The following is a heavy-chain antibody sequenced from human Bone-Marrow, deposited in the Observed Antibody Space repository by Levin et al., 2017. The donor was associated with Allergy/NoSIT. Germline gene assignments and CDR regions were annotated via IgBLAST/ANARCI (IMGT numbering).Heavy chain of an antibody. CDR3: ARGEYDFGSGSIDY. D-gene: IGHD3-3*01. CDR2: IKKDGSEK. V-gene: IGHV3-7*01. Sequence: GESLKISCAGSGFSFDDYWMNWVRQAPGKGLEWVANIKKDGSEKNYVDSVRGRFTISSDNAKNSLYLQMNSLRAEDAADYYCARGEYDFGSGSIDYWGQRTLVSVAS. CDR1: GFSFDDYW. J-gene: IGHJ4*02.